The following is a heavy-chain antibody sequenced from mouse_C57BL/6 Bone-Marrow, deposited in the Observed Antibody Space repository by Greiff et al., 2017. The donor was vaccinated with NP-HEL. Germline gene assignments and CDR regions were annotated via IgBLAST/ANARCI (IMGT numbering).Heavy chain of an antibody. CDR1: GYTFTSYW. CDR3: APEEEYYGSSTRYFDV. V-gene: IGHV1-64*01. Sequence: VQLQQPGAELVKPGASVKLSCKASGYTFTSYWMHWVKQRPGQGLEWIGMIHPNSGSTNYNEKFKSKATLTVDKSSSTAYMQLSSLTSEDSAVYYCAPEEEYYGSSTRYFDVWGTGTTVTVSS. D-gene: IGHD1-1*01. J-gene: IGHJ1*03. CDR2: IHPNSGST.